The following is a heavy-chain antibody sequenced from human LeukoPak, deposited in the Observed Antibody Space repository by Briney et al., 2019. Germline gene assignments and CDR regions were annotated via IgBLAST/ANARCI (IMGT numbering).Heavy chain of an antibody. D-gene: IGHD3-10*01. Sequence: GASVKVSCKASGYTFTSYYMHWVRQAPGQGLEWMGWINPNSGGTNYAQKFQGRVTMTRDTSISTAYMELSRLRSGDTAVYYCARIGSYYTRMFDYWGQGTLVTVSS. J-gene: IGHJ4*02. V-gene: IGHV1-2*02. CDR3: ARIGSYYTRMFDY. CDR2: INPNSGGT. CDR1: GYTFTSYY.